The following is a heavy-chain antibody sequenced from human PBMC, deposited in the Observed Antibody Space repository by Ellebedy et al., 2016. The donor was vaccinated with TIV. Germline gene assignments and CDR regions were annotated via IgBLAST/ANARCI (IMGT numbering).Heavy chain of an antibody. CDR2: IYYSGST. CDR3: ARGPYCSGGSCYEGHWFDP. D-gene: IGHD2-15*01. V-gene: IGHV4-61*01. J-gene: IGHJ5*02. CDR1: GGSVSSGSYY. Sequence: SETLSLTCTVSGGSVSSGSYYWSWIRQPPGKGLEWIGYIYYSGSTNYNPSLKSRVTISVDTSKNQFSLKLSSVTAADTAVYYCARGPYCSGGSCYEGHWFDPWGQGTLVTVSS.